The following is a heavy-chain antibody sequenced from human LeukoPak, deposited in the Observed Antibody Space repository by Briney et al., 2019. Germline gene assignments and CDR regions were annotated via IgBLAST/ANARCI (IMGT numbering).Heavy chain of an antibody. V-gene: IGHV3-30-3*01. J-gene: IGHJ4*02. Sequence: GGSLRLSCAASGFTFSSYAMHWVRQAPGKGLEWVAVISYDGSNKYYADSVKGRFTISRDNSKNTLYLQMNSLRAEDTAVYYCAKDTAWSGSYYFVDYWGQGTLVTVSS. CDR2: ISYDGSNK. CDR3: AKDTAWSGSYYFVDY. D-gene: IGHD3-10*01. CDR1: GFTFSSYA.